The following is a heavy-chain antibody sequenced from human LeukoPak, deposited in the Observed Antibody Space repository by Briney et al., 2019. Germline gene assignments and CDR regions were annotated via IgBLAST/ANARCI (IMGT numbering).Heavy chain of an antibody. V-gene: IGHV4-59*01. CDR3: ARESRSQEVDAFDI. CDR2: IYYSGST. J-gene: IGHJ3*02. CDR1: GGSISSYY. Sequence: SETLSLTCTVSGGSISSYYWSWIRQPPGKGLEWIGYIYYSGSTNYNPSLKGRVTISVDTSKNQFSLKLSSVTAADTAVYYCARESRSQEVDAFDIWGQGTMVTVSS.